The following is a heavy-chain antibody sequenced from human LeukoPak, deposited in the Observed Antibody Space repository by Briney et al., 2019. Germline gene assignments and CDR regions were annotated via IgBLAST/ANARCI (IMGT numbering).Heavy chain of an antibody. CDR2: IGGSGGST. V-gene: IGHV3-23*01. J-gene: IGHJ4*02. CDR3: AIAAAPAPHDY. D-gene: IGHD6-13*01. CDR1: GFTFSSYA. Sequence: GGSLTLPCAASGFTFSSYAMSWVRQAPGKGLEWVSGIGGSGGSTYYADSVKGRFTISRDNSKNTLYLQMNSLRAEATAVYYCAIAAAPAPHDYWGQGTLVSVSS.